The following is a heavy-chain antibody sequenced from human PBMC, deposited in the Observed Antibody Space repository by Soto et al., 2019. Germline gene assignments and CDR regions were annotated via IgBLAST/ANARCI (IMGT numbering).Heavy chain of an antibody. J-gene: IGHJ5*02. Sequence: SETLSLTCAVYGGSFSGYYWTWIRQPPGTGLEWIGEINHSGSTNYNPSLKSRVTISVDRSKNQFSLKLSSVTAADTAVYSCARGINYYDSSGDSWFDPWGQGTLVTVSS. D-gene: IGHD3-22*01. CDR2: INHSGST. V-gene: IGHV4-34*01. CDR3: ARGINYYDSSGDSWFDP. CDR1: GGSFSGYY.